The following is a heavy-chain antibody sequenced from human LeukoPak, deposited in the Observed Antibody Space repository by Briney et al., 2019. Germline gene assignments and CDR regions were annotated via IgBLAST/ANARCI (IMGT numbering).Heavy chain of an antibody. D-gene: IGHD3-22*01. Sequence: SETLSLTCSVSGGSVSSYYWSCIRQSPGKGLEWIGYIHNSGRTNYNPSLKSRVTGFVDTSKNQVSLKLSSVTAADTAVYYCARGADSSGYYSIFYFDYWGQGTLVTVSS. J-gene: IGHJ4*02. V-gene: IGHV4-59*02. CDR1: GGSVSSYY. CDR2: IHNSGRT. CDR3: ARGADSSGYYSIFYFDY.